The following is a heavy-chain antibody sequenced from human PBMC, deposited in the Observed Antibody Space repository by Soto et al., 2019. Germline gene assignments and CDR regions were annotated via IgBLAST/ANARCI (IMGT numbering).Heavy chain of an antibody. J-gene: IGHJ6*04. CDR3: ARDDVLCDGGRCYGVPLDV. CDR1: GSIFRGYG. Sequence: PGGSLRLSCAASGSIFRGYGMHWVRQAPGKGLEWVAVIRYDGSNINYADSVMGRFTISRDTSENTLHLQMNSLRAEDTAVYYCARDDVLCDGGRCYGVPLDVWGKGTTVTVSS. CDR2: IRYDGSNI. D-gene: IGHD2-15*01. V-gene: IGHV3-33*01.